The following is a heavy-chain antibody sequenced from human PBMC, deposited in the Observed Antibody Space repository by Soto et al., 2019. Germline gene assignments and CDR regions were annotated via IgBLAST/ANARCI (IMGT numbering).Heavy chain of an antibody. Sequence: QVQLVQSGAEVKKPGSSVKVSCKASGGTFSDYSINWVRQAPGQGLEWMGGFLPIFGTANYAQKFQGRVTIIADESTSTAYMELSSLRSEDTAIYYCARGWDHYDSSGLRTWFDPWGQGTLVTVSP. V-gene: IGHV1-69*01. CDR1: GGTFSDYS. J-gene: IGHJ5*02. CDR2: FLPIFGTA. CDR3: ARGWDHYDSSGLRTWFDP. D-gene: IGHD3-22*01.